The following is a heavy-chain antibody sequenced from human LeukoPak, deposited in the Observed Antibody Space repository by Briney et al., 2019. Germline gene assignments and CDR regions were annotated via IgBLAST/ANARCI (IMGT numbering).Heavy chain of an antibody. V-gene: IGHV3-9*01. CDR1: GFTFDDYA. CDR3: ARARGLWLNSRSDFDY. D-gene: IGHD5-18*01. Sequence: PGRSLRLSCAASGFTFDDYAMHWVRQAPGKGLEWVSGISWNSGSIGYADSVKGRFTISRDNAKNSLYLQMNSLRAEDTAVYYCARARGLWLNSRSDFDYWGQGTLVTVSS. CDR2: ISWNSGSI. J-gene: IGHJ4*02.